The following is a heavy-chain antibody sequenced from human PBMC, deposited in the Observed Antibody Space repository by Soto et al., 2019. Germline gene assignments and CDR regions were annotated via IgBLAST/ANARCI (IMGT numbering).Heavy chain of an antibody. Sequence: GGSLRLSCAASGFTFSSYSMNWVRQAPGKGLEWVSYISSSSSTIYYADSVKGRFTISRDNAKNSLYLQMNSLRAEDTAVYYCARDGGGLWFGELLYYFDYWGQGTLVTVSS. CDR2: ISSSSSTI. CDR3: ARDGGGLWFGELLYYFDY. V-gene: IGHV3-48*01. CDR1: GFTFSSYS. D-gene: IGHD3-10*01. J-gene: IGHJ4*02.